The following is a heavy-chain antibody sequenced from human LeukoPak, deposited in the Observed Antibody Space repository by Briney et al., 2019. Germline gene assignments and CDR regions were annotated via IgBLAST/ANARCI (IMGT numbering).Heavy chain of an antibody. Sequence: PGGSLRPSCAASGFTFSTYGMHSVRQAPGKGLEWVAFIRNDGSKKYYADSAKGRFTISRDNSNNTLYLQMNSPRAEDMAVYYCAKLFAMYDSGWFSVYWGQGTLVTVSS. J-gene: IGHJ4*02. D-gene: IGHD6-19*01. CDR3: AKLFAMYDSGWFSVY. CDR2: IRNDGSKK. V-gene: IGHV3-30*02. CDR1: GFTFSTYG.